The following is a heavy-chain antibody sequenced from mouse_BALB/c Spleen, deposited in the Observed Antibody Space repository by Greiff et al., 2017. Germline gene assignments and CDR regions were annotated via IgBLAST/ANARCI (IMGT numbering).Heavy chain of an antibody. D-gene: IGHD1-1*01. V-gene: IGHV14-3*02. CDR1: GFNIKDTY. J-gene: IGHJ4*01. CDR3: TITYYAMDY. CDR2: IDPANGNT. Sequence: EVQLQQSGAELVKPGASVKLSCTASGFNIKDTYMHWVKQRPEQGLEWIGRIDPANGNTKYDPKFQGKATITADTSSNTAYLQLSSLTSEDTAVYYSTITYYAMDYWGQGTSVTVSS.